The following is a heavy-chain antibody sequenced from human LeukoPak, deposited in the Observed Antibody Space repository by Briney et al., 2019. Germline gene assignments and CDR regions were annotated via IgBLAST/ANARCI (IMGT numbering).Heavy chain of an antibody. CDR2: IWYDGSNK. V-gene: IGHV3-33*01. CDR3: ARETPSGYYFDY. CDR1: GFTFSSYG. Sequence: GGSLRLSCAASGFTFSSYGMHWVRQAPGKGLEWVAVIWYDGSNKYYADSVKGRFTISRDNSKNTLYLRMNSLRAEDTAVYYCARETPSGYYFDYWGQGTLVTVSS. D-gene: IGHD3-10*01. J-gene: IGHJ4*02.